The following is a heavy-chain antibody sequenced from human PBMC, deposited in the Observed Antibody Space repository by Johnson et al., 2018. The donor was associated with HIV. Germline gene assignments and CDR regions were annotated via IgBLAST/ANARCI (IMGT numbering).Heavy chain of an antibody. Sequence: QMLLVESGGGVVQPGRSLRLSCAASGFTFSSYGMHWVRQAPGKGLEWVAVIWYDGSNKYYADSVKGRFTISRDNSKNTLYLQMNSLRAEDTAVYYCASGERDSSGRGALDSWGQGTMVTVSS. CDR2: IWYDGSNK. J-gene: IGHJ3*02. D-gene: IGHD3-22*01. CDR1: GFTFSSYG. CDR3: ASGERDSSGRGALDS. V-gene: IGHV3-30*19.